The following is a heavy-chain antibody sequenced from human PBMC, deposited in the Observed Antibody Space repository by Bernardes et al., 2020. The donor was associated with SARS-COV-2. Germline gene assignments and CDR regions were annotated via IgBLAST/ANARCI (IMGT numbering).Heavy chain of an antibody. V-gene: IGHV4-39*01. Sequence: SEPLSLTCTVSGDSISSSNYCWGWLRQPPGKGLEWIGNINYSGGTNYTPSLQSRVSISVDMSKNQFSLRLTSVTAADTAVYFCARLDYYLSGTYYNARHYWGQGALVTVSS. CDR3: ARLDYYLSGTYYNARHY. D-gene: IGHD3-10*01. CDR2: INYSGGT. J-gene: IGHJ4*02. CDR1: GDSISSSNYC.